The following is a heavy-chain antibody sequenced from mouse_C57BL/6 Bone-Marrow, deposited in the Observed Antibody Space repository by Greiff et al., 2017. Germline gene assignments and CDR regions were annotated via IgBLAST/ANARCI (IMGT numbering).Heavy chain of an antibody. CDR2: ISDGGSYT. CDR1: GFTFSSYA. Sequence: DVMLVESGGGLVKPGGSLKLSCAASGFTFSSYAMSWVRQTPEKRLEWVATISDGGSYTYYPDNVKGRFTISRDNAKNNLYLQMSHLKSEDTAMYYCARDAAYYSSSWFAYWGQGTLVTVSA. J-gene: IGHJ3*01. D-gene: IGHD2-5*01. CDR3: ARDAAYYSSSWFAY. V-gene: IGHV5-4*01.